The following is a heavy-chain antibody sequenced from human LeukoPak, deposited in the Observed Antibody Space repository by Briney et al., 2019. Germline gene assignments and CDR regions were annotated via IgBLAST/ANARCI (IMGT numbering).Heavy chain of an antibody. Sequence: GGSLRLSCAASGLTFSNYWMSWVRQAPGKGLEWVANIKQDGSEKYYVDSVKGRFTISRDNGKNSLYLQMNSLRVEDTAVYYCTRGSFTRAYWGQGTLVTVSS. J-gene: IGHJ4*02. V-gene: IGHV3-7*03. D-gene: IGHD2-15*01. CDR3: TRGSFTRAY. CDR1: GLTFSNYW. CDR2: IKQDGSEK.